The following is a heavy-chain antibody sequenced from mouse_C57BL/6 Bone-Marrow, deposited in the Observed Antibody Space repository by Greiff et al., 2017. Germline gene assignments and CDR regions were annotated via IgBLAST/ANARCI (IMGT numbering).Heavy chain of an antibody. CDR3: ACSGYYGSPWYFDV. D-gene: IGHD1-1*01. CDR2: IYPSDSET. J-gene: IGHJ1*03. V-gene: IGHV1-61*01. Sequence: QVQLQQSGAELVRPGSSVKLSCKASGYTFTSYWMDWVKQRPGQGLEWIGNIYPSDSETHYNQKFKDKATLTVDKSSSTAYMQLSSLTSEDSAVYYCACSGYYGSPWYFDVWGTGTTVTVSA. CDR1: GYTFTSYW.